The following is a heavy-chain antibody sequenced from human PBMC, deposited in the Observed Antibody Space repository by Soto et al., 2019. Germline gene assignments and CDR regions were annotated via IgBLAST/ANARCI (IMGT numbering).Heavy chain of an antibody. D-gene: IGHD3-22*01. CDR2: IYNSGTT. V-gene: IGHV4-61*01. CDR1: GDSVSSGLYD. CDR3: ARVSFYYDPSGYAVAWFDP. J-gene: IGHJ5*02. Sequence: SETLSLTCSVSGDSVSSGLYDWSWIRQAQGKGREGSGYIYNSGTTKDNPSIKRPVTISVDTSKNQFSLKMSLLTAADTAIYYCARVSFYYDPSGYAVAWFDPWGQGTLVTVSS.